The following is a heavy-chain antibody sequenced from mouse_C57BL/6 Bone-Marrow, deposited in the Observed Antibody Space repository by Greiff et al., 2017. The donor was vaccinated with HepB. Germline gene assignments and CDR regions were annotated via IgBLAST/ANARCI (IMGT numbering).Heavy chain of an antibody. CDR3: ARTIVTTNYAMDY. CDR2: IYPGSGST. D-gene: IGHD2-5*01. J-gene: IGHJ4*01. V-gene: IGHV1-55*01. Sequence: QVQRQQPGAELVKPGASVKMSCKASGYTFTSYWITWVKQRPGQGLEWIGDIYPGSGSTNYNEKFKSKATLTVDTSSSTAYMQLSSLTSEDSAVYYCARTIVTTNYAMDYWGQGTSVTVSS. CDR1: GYTFTSYW.